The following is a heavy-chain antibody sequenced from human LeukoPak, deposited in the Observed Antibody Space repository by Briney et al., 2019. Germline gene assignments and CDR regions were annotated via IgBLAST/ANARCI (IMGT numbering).Heavy chain of an antibody. J-gene: IGHJ4*02. CDR2: VHYSGNT. D-gene: IGHD3-10*01. CDR3: AKSDGSGNYFDY. CDR1: GGSISTYY. Sequence: SETLSLTCTVSGGSISTYYWNWIRQPPGKGLEWIGYVHYSGNTNYNPSLKSRVTIPLDTSKNQFSVKLTSVTAADTAMYYCAKSDGSGNYFDYWGQGALVAVSS. V-gene: IGHV4-59*01.